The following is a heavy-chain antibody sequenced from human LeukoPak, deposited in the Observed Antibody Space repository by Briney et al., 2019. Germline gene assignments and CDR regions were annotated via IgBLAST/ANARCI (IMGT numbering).Heavy chain of an antibody. CDR1: GFTVSSNY. CDR3: ARLYSSGWYFDY. J-gene: IGHJ4*02. CDR2: IYSGGST. D-gene: IGHD6-19*01. V-gene: IGHV3-53*01. Sequence: GGSLRHSCAASGFTVSSNYMSWVRQAPGKGLEWVSIIYSGGSTYYADSVKGRFTISRDNSKNTLYLQMNSLRAEDTAVYYCARLYSSGWYFDYWGQGTLVTVSS.